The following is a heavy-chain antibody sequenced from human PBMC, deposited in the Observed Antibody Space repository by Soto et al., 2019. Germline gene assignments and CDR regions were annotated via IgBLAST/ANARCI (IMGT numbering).Heavy chain of an antibody. CDR2: ISAYNGNT. J-gene: IGHJ4*02. V-gene: IGHV1-18*01. D-gene: IGHD2-2*01. CDR3: ARGYCSSTSCSGGFDY. Sequence: ASVKVSCKASGYTFTSYGISWVRQAPGQGLEWMGWISAYNGNTNYAQKLQGRVTMTTDTSTSTAYMELRSLRSDDTAVYYCARGYCSSTSCSGGFDYWGLGTLVTVSS. CDR1: GYTFTSYG.